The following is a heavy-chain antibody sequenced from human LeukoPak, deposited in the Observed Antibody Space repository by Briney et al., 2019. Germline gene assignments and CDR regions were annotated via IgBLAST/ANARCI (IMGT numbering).Heavy chain of an antibody. V-gene: IGHV3-23*01. CDR3: AKDKRNIGSGTLHDY. CDR2: IGGVSESF. J-gene: IGHJ4*02. CDR1: GFIFSNYA. Sequence: PGGSLRLSCAASGFIFSNYAMTWVRQAPGKGLEWVSIIGGVSESFYYADSVKGRFTVSRDNSKDTLYLQINSLRDEDTAVYYCAKDKRNIGSGTLHDYWGQGTLVTVSS. D-gene: IGHD6-19*01.